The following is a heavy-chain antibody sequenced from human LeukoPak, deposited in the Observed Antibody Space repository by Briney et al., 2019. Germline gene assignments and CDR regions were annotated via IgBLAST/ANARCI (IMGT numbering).Heavy chain of an antibody. D-gene: IGHD3-22*01. Sequence: ASETLSLTCTVSGGSITNYYWSWIRQPAGKGLEWIGRIYTSGNIDHNPSLKSRITMSVDTSKNQFSLNLYSVTAADTAVYYCARESKTYDGSGYYHDSWGQGTLVTVSS. CDR2: IYTSGNI. CDR1: GGSITNYY. J-gene: IGHJ5*01. V-gene: IGHV4-4*07. CDR3: ARESKTYDGSGYYHDS.